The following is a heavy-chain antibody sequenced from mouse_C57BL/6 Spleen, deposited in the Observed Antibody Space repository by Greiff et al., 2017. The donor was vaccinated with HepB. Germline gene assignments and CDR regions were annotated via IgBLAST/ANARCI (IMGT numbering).Heavy chain of an antibody. V-gene: IGHV5-17*01. Sequence: EVHLVESGGGLVKPGGSLKLSCAASGFTFSDYGMHWVRQAPEKGLEWVAYISSGSSTIYYADTVKGRFTISRDNAKNTLFLQMTSLRSEDTAMYYCARPDGYYEGYFDYWGQGTTLTVSS. J-gene: IGHJ2*01. CDR1: GFTFSDYG. D-gene: IGHD2-3*01. CDR3: ARPDGYYEGYFDY. CDR2: ISSGSSTI.